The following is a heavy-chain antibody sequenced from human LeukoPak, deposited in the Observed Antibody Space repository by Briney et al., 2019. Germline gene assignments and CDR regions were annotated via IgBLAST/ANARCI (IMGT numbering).Heavy chain of an antibody. CDR1: GFTFSSYS. Sequence: GGSLRLSCAASGFTFSSYSMNSVRQAPGKGLEWVSSISSSSSYIYYADSVKGRFTISRDNAKNSLYLQMNSLRAEDTAVYYCARDRKDSSGYHSSGMDVWGQGTTVTVSS. CDR2: ISSSSSYI. CDR3: ARDRKDSSGYHSSGMDV. V-gene: IGHV3-21*01. J-gene: IGHJ6*02. D-gene: IGHD3-22*01.